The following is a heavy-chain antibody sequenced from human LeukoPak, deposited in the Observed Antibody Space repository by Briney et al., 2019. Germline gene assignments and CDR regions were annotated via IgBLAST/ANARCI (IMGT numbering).Heavy chain of an antibody. J-gene: IGHJ4*02. CDR1: GYTFTSYG. D-gene: IGHD5-18*01. V-gene: IGHV1-18*01. CDR3: ARCDVDTPLGDY. Sequence: AAVQVSCKASGYTFTSYGISWVRQAPGQGLEWMGWISAYNGNTNYAQKLQGRVTMTTDTSTSTAYMELRSLRSDDTDVYYCARCDVDTPLGDYWGQGTLVTVSS. CDR2: ISAYNGNT.